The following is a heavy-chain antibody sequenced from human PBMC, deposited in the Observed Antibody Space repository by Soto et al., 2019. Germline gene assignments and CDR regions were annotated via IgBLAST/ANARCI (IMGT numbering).Heavy chain of an antibody. CDR3: ANVKTELQQARFYFDS. V-gene: IGHV1-69*01. CDR1: GDSFSNSA. J-gene: IGHJ4*02. CDR2: IIAIFGTP. D-gene: IGHD2-21*01. Sequence: QAQLVQSGAEVKKPGSSARVSCTASGDSFSNSAITWVRQAPGQGLEWMGGIIAIFGTPTYAQRFRDKLTISADESTKTAYMELRGLRSEYTAVYYCANVKTELQQARFYFDSWGQGTLVTVSS.